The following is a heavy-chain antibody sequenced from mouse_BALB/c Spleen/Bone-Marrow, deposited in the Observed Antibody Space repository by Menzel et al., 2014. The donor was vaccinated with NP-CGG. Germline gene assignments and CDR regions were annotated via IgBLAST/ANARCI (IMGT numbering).Heavy chain of an antibody. CDR2: ISNGGGSI. CDR3: ASHYYDSSTFAY. Sequence: DVMLVESGGGLVQPGGSLKLSCAASGFTFSSYTMSWVRQTPEKRLVWVAYISNGGGSIYYPDTVKGRFTISRDNDKNTLYLQMSSLKSEDTAMYYCASHYYDSSTFAYWGQGTLVTVSA. D-gene: IGHD1-1*01. J-gene: IGHJ3*01. V-gene: IGHV5-12-2*01. CDR1: GFTFSSYT.